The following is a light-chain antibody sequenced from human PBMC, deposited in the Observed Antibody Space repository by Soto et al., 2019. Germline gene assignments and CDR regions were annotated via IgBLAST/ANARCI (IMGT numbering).Light chain of an antibody. Sequence: QSVLTQPASVSGSPGQSITISCTGSSSDVGFYDFVSWYQQHPGKAPRLIIYDVYSRPSGVSNRFSGSKSGNTASLTISGLQTEDEADYYCCSHPYTNTHVVFGGGTRSPS. CDR1: SSDVGFYDF. V-gene: IGLV2-14*03. CDR2: DVY. CDR3: CSHPYTNTHVV. J-gene: IGLJ2*01.